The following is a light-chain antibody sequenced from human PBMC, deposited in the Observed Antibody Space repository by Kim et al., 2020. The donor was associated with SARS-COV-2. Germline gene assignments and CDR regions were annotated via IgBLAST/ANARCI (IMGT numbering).Light chain of an antibody. CDR1: LTVSSRF. CDR3: QQYGSLPWT. J-gene: IGKJ1*01. CDR2: GGY. Sequence: SHGENATPTCSANLTVSSRFLNLDQKKPGPAPRVLIIGGYRVAPGVPDRFRGSGSGTDFTLTISRLEPEDFAVYHCQQYGSLPWTFGQGTKVEVK. V-gene: IGKV3-20*01.